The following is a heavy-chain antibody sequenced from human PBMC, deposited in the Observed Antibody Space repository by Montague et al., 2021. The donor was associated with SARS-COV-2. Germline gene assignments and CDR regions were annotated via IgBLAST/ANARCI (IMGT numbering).Heavy chain of an antibody. Sequence: SLRLSCAASGFTFSIYAMHWVSPAPGKGLEWVAVISYAGSNKYYADSVTGRFTISRDNSKNTLYLQMNSLRAEDTAVYYCARDRDDYIWGSYENFDYWGQGTLVTVSS. CDR1: GFTFSIYA. V-gene: IGHV3-30*04. D-gene: IGHD3-16*01. CDR3: ARDRDDYIWGSYENFDY. J-gene: IGHJ4*02. CDR2: ISYAGSNK.